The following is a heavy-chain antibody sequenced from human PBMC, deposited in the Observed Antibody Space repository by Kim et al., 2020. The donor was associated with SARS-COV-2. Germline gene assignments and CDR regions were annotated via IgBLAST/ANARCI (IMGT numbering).Heavy chain of an antibody. Sequence: SETLSLTCAVYGGSFSGYYWSWIRQPPGKGLEWIGEINHSGSTNYNPSLTSRVTISVDTSKNQFSLKPSSVTAADTAVYYCARTYVGRSGYGGNSRGDY. CDR2: INHSGST. J-gene: IGHJ4*01. CDR3: ARTYVGRSGYGGNSRGDY. CDR1: GGSFSGYY. V-gene: IGHV4-34*01. D-gene: IGHD4-17*01.